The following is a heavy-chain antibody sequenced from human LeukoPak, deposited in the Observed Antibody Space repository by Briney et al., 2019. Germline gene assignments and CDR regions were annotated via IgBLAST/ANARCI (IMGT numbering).Heavy chain of an antibody. CDR2: ISGSGGST. CDR3: AKEATESYYDFWSGYSNYDY. D-gene: IGHD3-3*01. CDR1: GFTFSSYA. V-gene: IGHV3-23*01. J-gene: IGHJ4*02. Sequence: GGSQRLSCAASGFTFSSYAMSWVRQAPGKGLEWVSAISGSGGSTYYADSVKGRFTISRDNSKNTLYLQMNSLRAEDTAVYYCAKEATESYYDFWSGYSNYDYWGQGTLVTVSS.